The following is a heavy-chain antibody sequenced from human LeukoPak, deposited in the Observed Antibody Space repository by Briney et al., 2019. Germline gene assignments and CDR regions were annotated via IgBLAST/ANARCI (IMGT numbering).Heavy chain of an antibody. CDR1: GFTFSSYA. Sequence: GGSLRLSCSASGFTFSSYAMHWVRQAPGKGLEYVSAISSYGGSTYYTDSVKGRFTISRDNSKNTLYLQMSSLRAEDTAVYYCVKDEVKSRDSYNLGAFDIWGQGTTVTVSS. CDR2: ISSYGGST. D-gene: IGHD5-24*01. V-gene: IGHV3-64D*09. CDR3: VKDEVKSRDSYNLGAFDI. J-gene: IGHJ3*02.